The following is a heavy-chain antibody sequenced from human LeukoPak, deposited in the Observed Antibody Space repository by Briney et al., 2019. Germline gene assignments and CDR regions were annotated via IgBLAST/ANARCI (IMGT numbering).Heavy chain of an antibody. V-gene: IGHV4-59*01. D-gene: IGHD6-13*01. Sequence: SETLSLTCTVSGGSISSYYWSWVRQPPGKELEWIGHIYDTGNTNYNPSLESRVTISVDTSKNQFSLRLTSVTAADTAVYFCVRHFHGSGYVVDLWGQGTLVTVSS. CDR1: GGSISSYY. J-gene: IGHJ5*02. CDR3: VRHFHGSGYVVDL. CDR2: IYDTGNT.